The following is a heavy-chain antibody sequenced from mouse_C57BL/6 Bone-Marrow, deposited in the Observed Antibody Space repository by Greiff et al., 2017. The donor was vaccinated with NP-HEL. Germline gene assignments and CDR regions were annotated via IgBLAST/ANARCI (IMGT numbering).Heavy chain of an antibody. CDR3: ARQTAQATGYYAMDY. Sequence: QVQLKQSGAELVKPGASVKLSCKASGYTFTSYWMHWVKQRPGQGLEWIGMIHPNSGSTNYNEKFKSKATLTVDKSSSTAYMQLSSLTSEDSAVYYCARQTAQATGYYAMDYWGQGTSVTVSS. J-gene: IGHJ4*01. D-gene: IGHD3-2*02. V-gene: IGHV1-64*01. CDR2: IHPNSGST. CDR1: GYTFTSYW.